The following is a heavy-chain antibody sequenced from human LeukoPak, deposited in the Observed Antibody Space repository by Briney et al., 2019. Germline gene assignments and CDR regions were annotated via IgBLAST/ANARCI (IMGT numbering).Heavy chain of an antibody. CDR1: GGSFSGYY. J-gene: IGHJ6*02. CDR3: ARSYSSSGYYYYGMDL. V-gene: IGHV4-34*01. Sequence: SETLSLTCAVYGGSFSGYYWSWIRQPPGKGLEWIGEINHSGSTNYNPSLKSRVTISVDTSKNQFSLKLSSVTAADTAVYYCARSYSSSGYYYYGMDLWGQGTTVTVSS. CDR2: INHSGST. D-gene: IGHD6-6*01.